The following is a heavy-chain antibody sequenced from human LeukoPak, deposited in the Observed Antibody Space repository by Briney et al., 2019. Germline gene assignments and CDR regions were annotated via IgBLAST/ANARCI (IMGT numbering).Heavy chain of an antibody. J-gene: IGHJ4*02. V-gene: IGHV3-30*02. CDR3: AKGGGAVATHLLDY. D-gene: IGHD6-13*01. Sequence: GGSLRLSCAASEFTFNSYGMHWVRQAPGKGLEWVAFIRYDGGNKYYADSVKGRFTISRDNSKNTLYLQMNSLRPEDTAVYYCAKGGGAVATHLLDYWGQGTLVTVSS. CDR1: EFTFNSYG. CDR2: IRYDGGNK.